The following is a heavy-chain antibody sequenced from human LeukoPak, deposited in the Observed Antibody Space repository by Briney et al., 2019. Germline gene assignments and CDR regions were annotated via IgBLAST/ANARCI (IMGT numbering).Heavy chain of an antibody. V-gene: IGHV1-2*02. CDR3: AVGRCSGGTCTSEFDY. J-gene: IGHJ4*02. CDR1: GYTFPVYH. D-gene: IGHD2-15*01. CDR2: INPNSGVT. Sequence: ASVKVSCKTSGYTFPVYHIHWVRQAPGQGLEWMGWINPNSGVTNYAQNLQGRVTMTRDTSISTAYMEVSRLRFDDTAMYYCAVGRCSGGTCTSEFDYWGQGTLVTVSS.